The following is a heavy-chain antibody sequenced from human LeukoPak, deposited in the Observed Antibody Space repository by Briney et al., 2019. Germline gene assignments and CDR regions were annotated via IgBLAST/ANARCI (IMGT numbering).Heavy chain of an antibody. Sequence: ASVKVSCKASGYTFTGYYMHWVRQAPGQGLEWMGWINPNSGDTKYAQKFQGRVTMTRDTSISTAYMELTRLRPDDSAVYYCARGETEETGTRPDAFDIWGQGTMVTVSS. CDR3: ARGETEETGTRPDAFDI. D-gene: IGHD6-13*01. J-gene: IGHJ3*02. CDR2: INPNSGDT. V-gene: IGHV1-2*02. CDR1: GYTFTGYY.